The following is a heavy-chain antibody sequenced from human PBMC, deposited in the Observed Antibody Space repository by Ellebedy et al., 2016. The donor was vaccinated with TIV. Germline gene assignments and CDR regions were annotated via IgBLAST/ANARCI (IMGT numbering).Heavy chain of an antibody. CDR1: GFTFSLYS. CDR2: ISSGSSSI. V-gene: IGHV3-48*01. D-gene: IGHD6-19*01. J-gene: IGHJ6*02. Sequence: GESLKISFAASGFTFSLYSIHWVRQAPGTGLEWISYISSGSSSIYYADSVKGRFTITRDNDKNLLYLQMSSLRVEDTAVYYCARDFRQWLAQGDALDVWGQGTTVTVSS. CDR3: ARDFRQWLAQGDALDV.